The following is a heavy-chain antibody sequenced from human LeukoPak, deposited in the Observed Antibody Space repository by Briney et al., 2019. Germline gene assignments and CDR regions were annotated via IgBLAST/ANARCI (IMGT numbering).Heavy chain of an antibody. CDR3: LVTGDQDNWFDP. J-gene: IGHJ5*02. Sequence: ASVKVSCKASGGTFSSYAISWVRQAPGQGLEWMGGIIPIFGTANYAQKFQGRVTITADESTSTAYMELSSLRSEDTAVYYCLVTGDQDNWFDPWGQGTLVTVSS. D-gene: IGHD7-27*01. CDR1: GGTFSSYA. CDR2: IIPIFGTA. V-gene: IGHV1-69*13.